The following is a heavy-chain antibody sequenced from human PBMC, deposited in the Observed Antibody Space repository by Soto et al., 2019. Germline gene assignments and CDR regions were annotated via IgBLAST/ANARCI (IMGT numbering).Heavy chain of an antibody. V-gene: IGHV3-48*02. CDR3: ARDSGIAAAGTNYGMDV. CDR2: ISSSSTI. J-gene: IGHJ6*02. D-gene: IGHD6-13*01. CDR1: GFTFSSYS. Sequence: GGSLRLSCAASGFTFSSYSMNWVRQAPGKGLEWVSYISSSSTIYYADSVKGRFTISRDNAKNSLYLQMNSLRDEDTAVYYCARDSGIAAAGTNYGMDVWGQGTTVTVSS.